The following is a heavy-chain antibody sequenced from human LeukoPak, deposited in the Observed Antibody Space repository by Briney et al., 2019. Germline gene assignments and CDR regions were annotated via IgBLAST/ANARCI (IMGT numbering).Heavy chain of an antibody. D-gene: IGHD6-13*01. CDR3: AREYSSSSWLTNWFDP. Sequence: SETLSLTCTVSGGSISSYYWSWIRQPPGKGLEWIGYIYYSGSTNYNPSLKSRVTISVDTSKNQFSLKLSSATAADTAVYYCAREYSSSSWLTNWFDPWGQGTLVTVSS. CDR2: IYYSGST. J-gene: IGHJ5*02. V-gene: IGHV4-59*01. CDR1: GGSISSYY.